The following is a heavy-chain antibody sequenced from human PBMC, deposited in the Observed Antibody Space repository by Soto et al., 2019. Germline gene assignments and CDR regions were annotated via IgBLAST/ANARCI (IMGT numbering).Heavy chain of an antibody. CDR1: GYIFIHCF. CDR2: INPSSGTT. J-gene: IGHJ4*02. Sequence: QVQLVQSGAEMKQPGASVKLSCQASGYIFIHCFMHWVRQAPGQGLEWMGGINPSSGTTTYAQKFQGRVTVPRDTSTSTVYMELSILGSGDTAMYYCARSLGETTSLFDYWGQGSLVTVSA. CDR3: ARSLGETTSLFDY. V-gene: IGHV1-46*01. D-gene: IGHD1-26*01.